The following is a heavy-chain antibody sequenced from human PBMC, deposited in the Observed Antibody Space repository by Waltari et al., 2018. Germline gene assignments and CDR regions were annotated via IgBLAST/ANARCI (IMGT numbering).Heavy chain of an antibody. CDR2: ISPNSIST. V-gene: IGHV3-23*01. J-gene: IGHJ4*02. CDR1: GLSFSTYG. Sequence: EVQLLESGGGLVQPGGSLRLSCTASGLSFSTYGMTWVRQAPGKGLEWVLSISPNSISTYYADSVKGRFTISRDNSKSTVILQLSSLRVEDTAIYYCAKGQGGRRWYFDYWGQGSQVTVSS. CDR3: AKGQGGRRWYFDY. D-gene: IGHD3-16*01.